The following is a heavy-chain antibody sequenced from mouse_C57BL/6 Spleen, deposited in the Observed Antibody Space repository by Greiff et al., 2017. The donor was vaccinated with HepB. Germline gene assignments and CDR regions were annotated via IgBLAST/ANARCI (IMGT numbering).Heavy chain of an antibody. J-gene: IGHJ4*01. CDR2: ISRGSSTI. Sequence: EVKLVESGGGLVKPGGSLKLSCAASGFTFSDYGMHWVRQAPEKGLEWVAYISRGSSTIYYADTLKGRFTISRDNAKNTLFLQMTSLRSEDTAMYYCGGDYDYLDMDYWGKGTSVTVAS. V-gene: IGHV5-17*01. CDR3: GGDYDYLDMDY. D-gene: IGHD1-1*02. CDR1: GFTFSDYG.